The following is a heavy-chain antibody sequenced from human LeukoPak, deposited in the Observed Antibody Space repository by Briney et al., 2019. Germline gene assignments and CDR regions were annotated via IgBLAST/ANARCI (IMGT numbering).Heavy chain of an antibody. CDR1: GGSISSDY. CDR2: IHYSGRT. Sequence: SETLSLTCTVSGGSISSDYWSWIRQPPGKGLEWIAYIHYSGRTNSNPTLNSRVTISVDMSKNQFSLKLISVTAADTAVYYCVRRGGYDAFDVWGQGTMDTVSS. D-gene: IGHD2-15*01. CDR3: VRRGGYDAFDV. V-gene: IGHV4-59*08. J-gene: IGHJ3*01.